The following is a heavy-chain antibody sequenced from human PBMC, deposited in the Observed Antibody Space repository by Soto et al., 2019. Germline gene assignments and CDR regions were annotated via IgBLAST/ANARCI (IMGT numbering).Heavy chain of an antibody. D-gene: IGHD3-9*01. CDR1: GYTFTGYY. CDR2: INPNSGGT. J-gene: IGHJ3*02. Sequence: ASVKVSCKASGYTFTGYYMHWARQAPGQGLEWMGWINPNSGGTNYAQKFQGRVTMTRDTSISTAYMELSRLRSDDTAVYYCARDYDILTGNHAFDIWGQGTMVTVSS. CDR3: ARDYDILTGNHAFDI. V-gene: IGHV1-2*02.